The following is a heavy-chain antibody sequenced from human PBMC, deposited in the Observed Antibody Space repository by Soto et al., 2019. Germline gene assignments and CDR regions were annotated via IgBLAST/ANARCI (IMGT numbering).Heavy chain of an antibody. Sequence: PSETLSLTCAVSGGSISSSNWWSWVRQPPGKGLEWIGEIYHSGSTNYNPSLKSRVTISVDKSKNQFSLKLSSVTAADTAVYYCARDPDCTNAVFYDQGTYGMDVWGKGTTVTVSS. CDR2: IYHSGST. CDR1: GGSISSSNW. J-gene: IGHJ6*04. D-gene: IGHD2-8*01. V-gene: IGHV4-4*02. CDR3: ARDPDCTNAVFYDQGTYGMDV.